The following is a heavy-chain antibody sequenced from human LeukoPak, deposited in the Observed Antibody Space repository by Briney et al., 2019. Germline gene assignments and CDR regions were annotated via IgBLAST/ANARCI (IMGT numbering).Heavy chain of an antibody. D-gene: IGHD1-1*01. CDR1: GGTFSSYA. J-gene: IGHJ4*02. CDR2: IIPIFGTA. V-gene: IGHV1-69*13. Sequence: ASVKVSCKASGGTFSSYAISWVRQAPGQGLEWMGGIIPIFGTADYAQKFQGRVTITADESTSTAYMELSSLRSEDTAVYYCARGTRDYYFDYWAREPWSPSPQ. CDR3: ARGTRDYYFDY.